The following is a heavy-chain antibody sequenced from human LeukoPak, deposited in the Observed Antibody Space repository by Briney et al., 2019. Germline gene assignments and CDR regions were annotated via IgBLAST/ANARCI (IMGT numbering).Heavy chain of an antibody. D-gene: IGHD5-18*01. CDR3: AREESHRYGYSN. J-gene: IGHJ4*02. Sequence: ASVKVSCKASGGTFSSYAISWVRQAPGQGLEWMGGIIPIFGTANYAQKFQGRVTITADESTSTAYMELSRLRSDDTAVYYCAREESHRYGYSNWGQGTLVTVSS. V-gene: IGHV1-69*13. CDR2: IIPIFGTA. CDR1: GGTFSSYA.